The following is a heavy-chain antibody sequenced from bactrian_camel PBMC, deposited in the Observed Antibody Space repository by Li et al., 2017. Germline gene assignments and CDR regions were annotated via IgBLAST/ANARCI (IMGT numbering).Heavy chain of an antibody. D-gene: IGHD2*01. CDR1: GFSFSNYW. Sequence: QLVESGGGLVQPGGSLKLSCAASGFSFSNYWLSWVRQVPGRGLEWVSSIQGRAETTFYPDSMKGRATISRDYAKNMVYLQMNSLKPEDTAVYYCAADRAHYTSYGSPPDNYWGQGTQVTVS. CDR3: AADRAHYTSYGSPPDNY. J-gene: IGHJ4*01. V-gene: IGHV3S25*01. CDR2: IQGRAETT.